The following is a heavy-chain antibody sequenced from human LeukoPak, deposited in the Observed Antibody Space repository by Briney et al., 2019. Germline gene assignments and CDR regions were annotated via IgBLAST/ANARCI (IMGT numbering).Heavy chain of an antibody. CDR2: INHSGSN. CDR3: ARGIRD. CDR1: GGSFSGYY. J-gene: IGHJ4*02. D-gene: IGHD3-3*02. Sequence: SETLSLNCAVYGGSFSGYYWSWIRQPPGKGLEWIGEINHSGSNNYNPSLKSRVTISVDTSKNQYSLKLSSVTAADTAVYYCARGIRDWGQGTLVTVSS. V-gene: IGHV4-34*01.